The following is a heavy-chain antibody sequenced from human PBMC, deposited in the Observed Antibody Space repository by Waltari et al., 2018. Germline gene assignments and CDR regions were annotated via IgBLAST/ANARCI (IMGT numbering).Heavy chain of an antibody. V-gene: IGHV3-74*01. J-gene: IGHJ4*02. CDR2: SNREGSST. CDR3: ARNSKDWRSDGGLDY. D-gene: IGHD3-16*01. Sequence: EVQLVESGGGLVQPGGSLRLSCAASGFTFSGNWMHWVRQAPGKGLVWVSRSNREGSSTSYADFVKGRFTISRDNAKNTLYLQMNSLRAEDTAVYYCARNSKDWRSDGGLDYWGQGTLVTVSS. CDR1: GFTFSGNW.